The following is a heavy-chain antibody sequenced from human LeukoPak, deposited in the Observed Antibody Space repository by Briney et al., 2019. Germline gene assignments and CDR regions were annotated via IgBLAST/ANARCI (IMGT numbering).Heavy chain of an antibody. V-gene: IGHV3-21*01. CDR2: ISSSSSYI. Sequence: GGSLRLSCTASGFTFSNYNINWVRQAPGKGLEWVSSISSSSSYIYYADSVRGRFTISRDNAKNSLYLQMNSLRTEDTAVYYCARDEVMSADRSGLYYSVMDVWGQGTTVNGSS. J-gene: IGHJ6*01. D-gene: IGHD2-2*01. CDR1: GFTFSNYN. CDR3: ARDEVMSADRSGLYYSVMDV.